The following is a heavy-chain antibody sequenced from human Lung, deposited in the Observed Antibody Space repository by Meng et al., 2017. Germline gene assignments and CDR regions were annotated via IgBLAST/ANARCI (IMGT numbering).Heavy chain of an antibody. Sequence: GPPQQVGAGLLKPLETLSLTCVVSGRSVSDYNWSWIRQPPGKGLEWIGEINHSGSTNYNPSLESRATISVDTSQNNLSLKLSSVTAADSAVYYCARGPTTMAHDFDYWGQGTLVTVSS. V-gene: IGHV4-34*01. CDR1: GRSVSDYN. J-gene: IGHJ4*02. CDR3: ARGPTTMAHDFDY. CDR2: INHSGST. D-gene: IGHD4-11*01.